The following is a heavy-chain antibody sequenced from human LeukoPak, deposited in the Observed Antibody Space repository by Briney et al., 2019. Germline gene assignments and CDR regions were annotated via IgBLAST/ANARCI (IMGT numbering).Heavy chain of an antibody. CDR1: GFTLSSYE. CDR3: AREGSSWSEGRLWYFDY. Sequence: PGGSLRLSCAASGFTLSSYEMNWVRQAPGKGLEWVSYISSSGSTIYYADSVKGRFTISRDNAKNSLYLQMNSLRAEDTAVYYCAREGSSWSEGRLWYFDYWGQGTLVTVSS. CDR2: ISSSGSTI. J-gene: IGHJ4*02. D-gene: IGHD6-13*01. V-gene: IGHV3-48*03.